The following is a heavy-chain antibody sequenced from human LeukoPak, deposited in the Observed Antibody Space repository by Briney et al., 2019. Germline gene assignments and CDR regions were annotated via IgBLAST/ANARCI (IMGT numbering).Heavy chain of an antibody. D-gene: IGHD1-26*01. J-gene: IGHJ5*02. CDR3: AARQIVGATKVGWFDP. Sequence: ETLSLTCTVSGGSISSYYWSWIRQPPGKGLEWIGYIYYSGCTNYNPSLKSRVTISVDTSKNQFSLKLSSVTAADTAVYYCAARQIVGATKVGWFDPWGQGTLVTVSS. CDR2: IYYSGCT. V-gene: IGHV4-59*01. CDR1: GGSISSYY.